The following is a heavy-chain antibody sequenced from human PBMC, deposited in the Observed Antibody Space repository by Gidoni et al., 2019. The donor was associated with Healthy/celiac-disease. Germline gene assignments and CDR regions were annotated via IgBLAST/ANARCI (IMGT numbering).Heavy chain of an antibody. CDR2: ISGSGGST. CDR1: GLPFRRYA. V-gene: IGHV3-23*01. D-gene: IGHD3-9*01. Sequence: EVQMLESGGGLVQPGASLRLSCAASGLPFRRYAMIWGRQAPGKGLEWVSAISGSGGSTYYADSVKGRFTISRDNSKNTLYLQMNSLRAEDTAVYYCSKELERNFDWFQGNYFDYWGQGTLVTVSS. CDR3: SKELERNFDWFQGNYFDY. J-gene: IGHJ4*02.